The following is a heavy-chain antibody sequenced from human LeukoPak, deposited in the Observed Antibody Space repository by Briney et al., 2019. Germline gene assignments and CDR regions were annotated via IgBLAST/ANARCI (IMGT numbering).Heavy chain of an antibody. V-gene: IGHV3-7*01. CDR2: IKQDGTEK. CDR1: GFTFSRYW. J-gene: IGHJ4*02. CDR3: ARDGAARGSGSYGD. Sequence: GGSLRLSCAASGFTFSRYWMSWVRQAPGKGLEWVANIKQDGTEKYYVDSVKGRFTISRDNAKNSLYLQLNSLRAEDTAVYYCARDGAARGSGSYGDWGQGTLVTVSS. D-gene: IGHD3-10*01.